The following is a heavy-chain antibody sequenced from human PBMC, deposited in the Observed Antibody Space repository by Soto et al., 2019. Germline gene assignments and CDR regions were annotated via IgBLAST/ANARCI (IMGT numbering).Heavy chain of an antibody. J-gene: IGHJ4*02. Sequence: QVQLVESGGGVVQPGTSLRLSCAASGFTLSSNAMHWVRQAPGKGLEWVAVVSYDGNNKYFADSVKGRFTISRDNFKSRLYLQMNSLRAEDTAVCYCARDALWSIDYWGQGTLVTVSS. V-gene: IGHV3-30-3*01. CDR2: VSYDGNNK. D-gene: IGHD3-16*01. CDR1: GFTLSSNA. CDR3: ARDALWSIDY.